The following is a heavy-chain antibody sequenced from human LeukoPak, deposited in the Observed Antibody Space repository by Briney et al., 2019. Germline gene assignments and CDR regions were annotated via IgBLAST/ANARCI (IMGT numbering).Heavy chain of an antibody. J-gene: IGHJ4*02. CDR3: ARVSRFPGIASDY. Sequence: GGSLRLSCAASGFIFSSHCMHWVRQAPGEGLVWVSRISSDGWSTSYADSVKGRFTASRDNAKSTLYLQMNSLRAEDTAVYYCARVSRFPGIASDYWGQGTLVTVSS. D-gene: IGHD6-13*01. CDR2: ISSDGWST. CDR1: GFIFSSHC. V-gene: IGHV3-74*01.